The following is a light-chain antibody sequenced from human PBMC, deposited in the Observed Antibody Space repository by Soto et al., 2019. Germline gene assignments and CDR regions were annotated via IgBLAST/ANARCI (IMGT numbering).Light chain of an antibody. CDR3: QQRGNLPST. Sequence: EIVLTQSPVTLSLSPGERATLSCRASQSISSYLDWYQQKRGQAPRLLIYDASKMATGIPARFSGSGSGTDFTLTISSLEPEDFAVYYCQQRGNLPSTFGQGTRLEIK. V-gene: IGKV3-11*01. CDR1: QSISSY. J-gene: IGKJ5*01. CDR2: DAS.